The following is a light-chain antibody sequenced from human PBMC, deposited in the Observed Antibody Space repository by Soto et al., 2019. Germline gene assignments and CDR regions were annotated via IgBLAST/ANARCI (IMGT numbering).Light chain of an antibody. CDR1: QSVSSN. CDR2: GAS. V-gene: IGKV3-15*01. J-gene: IGKJ1*01. CDR3: QQYNNWPAT. Sequence: EIVMTQSPATLSVSPGERATLSCRASQSVSSNLAWYQQKPGQAPRLLIYGASTRATGIPARFSGSGSGTEFTLTISSLQSEDFAVYYCQQYNNWPATFGQGNKVDIK.